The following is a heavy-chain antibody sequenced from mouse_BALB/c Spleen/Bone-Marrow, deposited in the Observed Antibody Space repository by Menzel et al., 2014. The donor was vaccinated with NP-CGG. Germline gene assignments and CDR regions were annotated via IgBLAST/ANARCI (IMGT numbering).Heavy chain of an antibody. V-gene: IGHV1S137*01. J-gene: IGHJ4*01. CDR3: ARGGASGLYYYAMDY. D-gene: IGHD3-1*01. CDR1: GYTFTDFA. Sequence: VQLQQSGAELVRPGVSVEISCKGSGYTFTDFAIHWVKQSHTKSLEWIGVISPYYVDGGYNQKFKGKATMTIDRSSSIAYMERAIPSSEDSVIYYGARGGASGLYYYAMDYWGQGTSVAVSS. CDR2: ISPYYVDG.